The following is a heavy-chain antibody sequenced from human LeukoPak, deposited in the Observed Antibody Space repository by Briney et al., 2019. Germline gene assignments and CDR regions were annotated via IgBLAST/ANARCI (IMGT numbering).Heavy chain of an antibody. V-gene: IGHV4-59*01. CDR1: GGSISSYY. CDR2: IYYSGST. D-gene: IGHD3-10*01. J-gene: IGHJ4*02. CDR3: ARDRGNDY. Sequence: SETLSLTYTVSGGSISSYYWSWIRQPPGKGLEWIGYIYYSGSTNYNPSLKSRVTISVDTSKNQFSLKLSSVTAADTAVYYCARDRGNDYWGQGTLVTVSS.